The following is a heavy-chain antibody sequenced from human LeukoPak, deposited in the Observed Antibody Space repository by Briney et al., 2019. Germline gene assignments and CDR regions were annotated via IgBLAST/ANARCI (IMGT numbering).Heavy chain of an antibody. V-gene: IGHV3-74*01. Sequence: GGSLRLSCAASGFTFSSYWMHWVRQAPGKGLVWVSRINSDGSSTSYADSVKGRFTISRDNAKNTLYLQMNSLRAEDTAVYYCARAYYYYGMDAWGQGTTVTVSS. CDR1: GFTFSSYW. CDR3: ARAYYYYGMDA. J-gene: IGHJ6*02. CDR2: INSDGSST.